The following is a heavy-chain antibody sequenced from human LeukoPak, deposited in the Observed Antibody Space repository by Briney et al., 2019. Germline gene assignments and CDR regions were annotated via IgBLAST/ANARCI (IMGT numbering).Heavy chain of an antibody. J-gene: IGHJ6*02. CDR1: GGSFSGYY. CDR2: INHSGST. D-gene: IGHD3-10*01. V-gene: IGHV4-34*01. CDR3: ARGVGRGHYYGMDV. Sequence: TSETLSLTCAVYGGSFSGYYWSWIRQPPGKGLEWSGEINHSGSTNYNPSLKSRVTISVDTSKNQFSLKLSSVTAADTAVYYCARGVGRGHYYGMDVWGQGTTVTVSS.